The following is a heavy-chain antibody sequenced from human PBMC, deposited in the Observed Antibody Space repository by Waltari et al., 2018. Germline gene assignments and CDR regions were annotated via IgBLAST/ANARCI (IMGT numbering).Heavy chain of an antibody. J-gene: IGHJ4*02. CDR2: IIPIFGTT. Sequence: QVQLVQSGAEVKKPGSSVKVSCKASGGTFSSYTITWVRQAPGQGLEWMGGIIPIFGTTMYAQKLQGRVTITADKSTSTAYMELSSLRFDDTAMYFCARDLPYGSGTYYNSPAGFWGQGTLVTVSS. V-gene: IGHV1-69*06. CDR3: ARDLPYGSGTYYNSPAGF. CDR1: GGTFSSYT. D-gene: IGHD3-10*01.